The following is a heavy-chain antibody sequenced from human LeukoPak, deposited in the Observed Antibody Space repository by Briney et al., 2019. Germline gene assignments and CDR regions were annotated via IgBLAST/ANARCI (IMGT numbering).Heavy chain of an antibody. V-gene: IGHV4-34*01. CDR3: ARVSGGVRYYYYYMDV. CDR2: IYYSGST. J-gene: IGHJ6*03. D-gene: IGHD2-8*01. CDR1: GGSFSGYY. Sequence: SETLSLTCAVYGGSFSGYYWSWIRQPPGKGLEWIGSIYYSGSTYYNPSLKSRVTISVDTSKNQFSLKLSSVTAADTAVYYCARVSGGVRYYYYYMDVWGKGTTVTVSS.